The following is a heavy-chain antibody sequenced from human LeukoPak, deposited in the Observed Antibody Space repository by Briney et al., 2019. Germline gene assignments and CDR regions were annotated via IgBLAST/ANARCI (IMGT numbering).Heavy chain of an antibody. Sequence: GESLKISCQGSGYNFTCFWIAWVRQMPGKGLGWMGIIYPGDSDTRYSPSFQGQVNISADKSISTAYLQWSSLKASDTAMYYCVRRGSYRSDAFDIWGQGTMVTVSS. J-gene: IGHJ3*02. CDR1: GYNFTCFW. CDR2: IYPGDSDT. V-gene: IGHV5-51*01. D-gene: IGHD4-11*01. CDR3: VRRGSYRSDAFDI.